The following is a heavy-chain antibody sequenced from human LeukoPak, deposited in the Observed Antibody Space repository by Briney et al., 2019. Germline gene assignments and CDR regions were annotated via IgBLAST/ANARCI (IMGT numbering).Heavy chain of an antibody. CDR3: GRGMGDYYGLDY. CDR1: GFTFSDYY. Sequence: PGGSLRLSCAASGFTFSDYYMSWFRQAPGKGLECISYISKSGDSIYYADSVKGRFTVSRDNAKDSLYVQMNSLRAEDTAVYYCGRGMGDYYGLDYWGQGILVTVSS. V-gene: IGHV3-11*01. D-gene: IGHD3-10*01. J-gene: IGHJ4*02. CDR2: ISKSGDSI.